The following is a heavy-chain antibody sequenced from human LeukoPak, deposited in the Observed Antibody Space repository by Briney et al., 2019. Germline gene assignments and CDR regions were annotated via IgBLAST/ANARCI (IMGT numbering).Heavy chain of an antibody. CDR2: IE. V-gene: IGHV3-74*03. J-gene: IGHJ1*01. CDR3: AITVDCRATTDCYSYFHH. Sequence: GGSLRLSCAASGFTFSSYWMHWVRQAPGKGRVWVSRIEYADSVKGRFTISRDNAKDTLYLQVNSLRAEDTAVYYCAITVDCRATTDCYSYFHHWGQGTLVTVSS. CDR1: GFTFSSYW. D-gene: IGHD2-21*02.